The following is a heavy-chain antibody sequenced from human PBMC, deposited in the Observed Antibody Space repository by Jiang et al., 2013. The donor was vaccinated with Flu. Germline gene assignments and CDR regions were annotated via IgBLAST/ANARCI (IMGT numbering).Heavy chain of an antibody. D-gene: IGHD3-22*01. J-gene: IGHJ4*02. CDR2: INTNTGNP. CDR1: GYTFTSYA. Sequence: QSGSELKKPGASVKVSCKASGYTFTSYAMNWVRQAPGQGLEWMGWINTNTGNPTYAQGFAGRFVFSLDTSVSTAYLQISSLKAEDTAVYYCARDLFVRDSSGYLFDYWGQGTLVTVSS. V-gene: IGHV7-4-1*02. CDR3: ARDLFVRDSSGYLFDY.